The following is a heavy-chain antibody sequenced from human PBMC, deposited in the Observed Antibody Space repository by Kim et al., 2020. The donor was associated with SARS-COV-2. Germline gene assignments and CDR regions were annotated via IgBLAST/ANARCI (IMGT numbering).Heavy chain of an antibody. CDR3: ASEQGPLGY. J-gene: IGHJ4*02. CDR2: SNK. Sequence: SNKYYADSVKGRFTISRDNSKNTLYLQMNSLRAEDTAVYYCASEQGPLGYWGQGTLVTVSS. V-gene: IGHV3-33*01. D-gene: IGHD3-16*01.